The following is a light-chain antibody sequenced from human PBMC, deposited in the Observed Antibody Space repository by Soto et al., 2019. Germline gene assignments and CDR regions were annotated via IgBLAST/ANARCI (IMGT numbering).Light chain of an antibody. V-gene: IGKV1-17*01. CDR3: QQLNSYPLT. J-gene: IGKJ4*01. CDR1: QTITYY. CDR2: AAS. Sequence: DIQMTQSPSSLSASVGDRVTITCRASQTITYYVNWYQQKPGKVPKLLIYAASTLQSGVPSRFSGSGSGTEFTLTISSLQPEDFATYYCQQLNSYPLTFGGGSKVDIK.